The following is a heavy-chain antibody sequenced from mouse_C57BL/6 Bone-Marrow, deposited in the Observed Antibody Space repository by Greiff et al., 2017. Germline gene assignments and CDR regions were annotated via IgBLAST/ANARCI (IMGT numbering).Heavy chain of an antibody. CDR3: AGNWDVGFAY. CDR1: GIAFSRYW. CDR2: INPDSSTI. J-gene: IGHJ3*01. V-gene: IGHV4-1*01. D-gene: IGHD4-1*01. Sequence: EVKLMESGGGLVQPGGSLKLSCAASGIAFSRYWMSWVRRAPGKGLEWIGEINPDSSTINYAPSLKDKFIISRDNAKNTLYLQMSKVRSEDTALYYCAGNWDVGFAYWGQGTLVTVSA.